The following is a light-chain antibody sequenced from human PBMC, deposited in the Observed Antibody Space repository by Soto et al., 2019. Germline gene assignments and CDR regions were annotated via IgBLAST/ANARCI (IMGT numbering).Light chain of an antibody. CDR2: EVS. CDR1: SSDVGGYNY. V-gene: IGLV2-8*01. CDR3: SSYAGSNNSWV. J-gene: IGLJ3*02. Sequence: QSALTQPPSASGSPGQSVTISCTGTSSDVGGYNYVSWYQQHPGKAPKLMIYEVSKRPSGVPDRFSGSKSGNTASLTVSGLQAEDEADYYCSSYAGSNNSWVFGGGTKLTV.